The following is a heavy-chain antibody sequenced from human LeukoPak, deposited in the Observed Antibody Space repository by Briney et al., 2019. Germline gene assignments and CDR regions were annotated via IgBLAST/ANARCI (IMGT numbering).Heavy chain of an antibody. CDR3: RTYRWGDPFDS. D-gene: IGHD3-10*01. CDR2: INGAGTIT. V-gene: IGHV3-74*01. CDR1: GFTFNSYW. J-gene: IGHJ4*02. Sequence: GGSLRLSCAASGFTFNSYWMHWVRQDPEKGLVWVSRINGAGTITTYADSVKGRFTISRDNAKNTLYLQMNSLRVEDAAVYYCRTYRWGDPFDSWGQGTLVTVSS.